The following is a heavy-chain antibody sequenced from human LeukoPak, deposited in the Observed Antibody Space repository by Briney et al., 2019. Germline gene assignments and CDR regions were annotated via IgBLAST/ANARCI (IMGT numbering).Heavy chain of an antibody. J-gene: IGHJ3*02. CDR2: IRKKDKSYTT. CDR1: GFTFSDYL. Sequence: GGSLRLSCAASGFTFSDYLMDWVRQAPRKGLEWVGRIRKKDKSYTTQYAPSVEGRFTISRDDSKSSLYLQMNSLKAEDTAVYYCSRDGSSSDWSAFDIWGQGTMVTVSS. D-gene: IGHD6-25*01. CDR3: SRDGSSSDWSAFDI. V-gene: IGHV3-72*01.